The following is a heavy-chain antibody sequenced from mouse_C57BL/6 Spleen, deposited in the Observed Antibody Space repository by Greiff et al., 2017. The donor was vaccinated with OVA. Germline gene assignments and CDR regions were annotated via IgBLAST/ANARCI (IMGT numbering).Heavy chain of an antibody. Sequence: VQLQQPGAELVKPGASVKMSCKASGYTFTSYWITWVKQRPGQGLEWIGDIYPGSGSTNYNEKFKSKATLTVDTSSSTAYMQLSSLTSEDSAVYYCAGRAYYGSPSMTMDDWGQGTSVTVSS. V-gene: IGHV1-55*01. CDR2: IYPGSGST. D-gene: IGHD1-1*01. CDR1: GYTFTSYW. CDR3: AGRAYYGSPSMTMDD. J-gene: IGHJ4*01.